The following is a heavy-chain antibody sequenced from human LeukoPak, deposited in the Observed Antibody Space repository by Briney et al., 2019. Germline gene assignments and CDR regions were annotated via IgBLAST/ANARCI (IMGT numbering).Heavy chain of an antibody. D-gene: IGHD3-3*01. CDR3: ARGPYDFWSGYFPYYYMDV. J-gene: IGHJ6*03. V-gene: IGHV1-69*06. Sequence: SVKVSCKASGGTFSSYAISWVRQAPGQGLEWMGGISPIFGTANYAQKSQGRVTITADKSTSTAYIELSSLRSEDTAVYYCARGPYDFWSGYFPYYYMDVWGKGTTVTVSS. CDR1: GGTFSSYA. CDR2: ISPIFGTA.